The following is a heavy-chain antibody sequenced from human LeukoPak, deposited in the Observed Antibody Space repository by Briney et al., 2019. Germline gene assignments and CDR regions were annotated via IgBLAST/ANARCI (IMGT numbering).Heavy chain of an antibody. CDR3: ARGRGDFWSGYYFDY. J-gene: IGHJ4*02. CDR1: GGSISSYY. Sequence: PSETLSLTCTVSGGSISSYYWSWIRQPPGKGLEWIGYIYYSGSTNYNPSLKSRVTISVDTSKNRFSLKLSSVTAADTAVYYCARGRGDFWSGYYFDYWGQGTLVTVSS. CDR2: IYYSGST. D-gene: IGHD3-3*01. V-gene: IGHV4-59*01.